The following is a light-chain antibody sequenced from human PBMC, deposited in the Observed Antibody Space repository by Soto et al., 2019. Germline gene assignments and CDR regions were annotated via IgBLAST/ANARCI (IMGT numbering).Light chain of an antibody. Sequence: QSALTQPASVSGSPGQSNTISCTGTSSDVGGHNYVSWYQQHPGKAPKLMIYDVSNRPSGVSNRFSGSKSGNTASLTISGLQAEDEADYYCSSYTSSSTVVFGGGTKLTVL. J-gene: IGLJ2*01. CDR2: DVS. V-gene: IGLV2-14*01. CDR1: SSDVGGHNY. CDR3: SSYTSSSTVV.